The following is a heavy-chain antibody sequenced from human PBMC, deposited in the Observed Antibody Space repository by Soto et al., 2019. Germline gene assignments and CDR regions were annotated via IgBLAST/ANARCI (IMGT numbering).Heavy chain of an antibody. CDR2: INPSGGST. CDR3: ARDFFGISGTAMVPDAFDI. D-gene: IGHD5-18*01. V-gene: IGHV1-46*01. CDR1: GYTFTSYY. J-gene: IGHJ3*02. Sequence: ASVKVSCKASGYTFTSYYMHWVRQAPGQGLEWMGIINPSGGSTSYAQKFQGRVTMTRDTSTSTVYMELSSLRSEDTAVYYCARDFFGISGTAMVPDAFDIWGQGTMVTVSS.